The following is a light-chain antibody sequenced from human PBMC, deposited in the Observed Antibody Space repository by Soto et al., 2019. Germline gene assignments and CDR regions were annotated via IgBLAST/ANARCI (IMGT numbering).Light chain of an antibody. CDR3: QQRSNWPLT. CDR2: DAF. J-gene: IGKJ4*01. V-gene: IGKV3-11*01. CDR1: QSVGSY. Sequence: EIVLTQSPATLSLSPGERATLSCRASQSVGSYLAWYQQKPGQAPRLLIYDAFSRATGIPARFSGSGSGTDVTLTICSLEPEDFAVYYCQQRSNWPLTFGGGTKVDIK.